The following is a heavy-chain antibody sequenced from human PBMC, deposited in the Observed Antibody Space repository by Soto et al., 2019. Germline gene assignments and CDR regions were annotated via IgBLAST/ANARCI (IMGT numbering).Heavy chain of an antibody. D-gene: IGHD6-13*01. CDR3: ARGEGSSSWYPFDY. V-gene: IGHV3-21*01. J-gene: IGHJ4*02. Sequence: PGGSLRLSCAASGFTFSSYSMNWVRQPPGKGLEWVSSISSSSSYIYYADSVKGRFTISRDNAKNSLYLQMNSLRAEDTAVYYCARGEGSSSWYPFDYWGQGTLVTVSS. CDR1: GFTFSSYS. CDR2: ISSSSSYI.